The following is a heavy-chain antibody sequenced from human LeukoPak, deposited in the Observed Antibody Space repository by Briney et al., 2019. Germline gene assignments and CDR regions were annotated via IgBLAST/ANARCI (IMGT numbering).Heavy chain of an antibody. D-gene: IGHD3-10*01. Sequence: ASVEVSCNASGYTFTSYDINWVRQATGQGLEWMGWMNPNSGNTGYAQKFQGRVTITRNTSISTAYMELSSLRSEDTAVYYCARVRGDYYGSGSYFNWGQGTLVTVSS. J-gene: IGHJ4*02. CDR2: MNPNSGNT. CDR3: ARVRGDYYGSGSYFN. CDR1: GYTFTSYD. V-gene: IGHV1-8*03.